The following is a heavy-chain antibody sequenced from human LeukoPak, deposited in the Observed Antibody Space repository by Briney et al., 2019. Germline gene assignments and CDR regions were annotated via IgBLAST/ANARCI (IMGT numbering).Heavy chain of an antibody. CDR2: ISDSGGST. D-gene: IGHD2-8*02. CDR1: GFTFSSYA. J-gene: IGHJ5*02. Sequence: PGGSLRLSCAASGFTFSSYAMSWVRQAPGKGLEWVSAISDSGGSTYYADSVKGRFTISRDNSKNTLCLQMNSLRAEDTAVYYCATYRQVLLPFEAWGQGTLVTVSS. V-gene: IGHV3-23*01. CDR3: ATYRQVLLPFEA.